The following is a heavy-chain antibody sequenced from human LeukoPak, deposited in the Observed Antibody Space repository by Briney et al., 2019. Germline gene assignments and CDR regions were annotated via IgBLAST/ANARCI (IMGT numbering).Heavy chain of an antibody. CDR2: ISGSGGST. CDR1: GFTFSSYG. V-gene: IGHV3-23*01. CDR3: AKRFGSFRFYFDY. J-gene: IGHJ4*02. D-gene: IGHD2-15*01. Sequence: GGSLRLSCAASGFTFSSYGMSWVRQAPGKGLEWVSAISGSGGSTYYADSVKGRFTISRDNSKNTLYLQMNSLRAEDTAVYYCAKRFGSFRFYFDYWGQGPLVTVSS.